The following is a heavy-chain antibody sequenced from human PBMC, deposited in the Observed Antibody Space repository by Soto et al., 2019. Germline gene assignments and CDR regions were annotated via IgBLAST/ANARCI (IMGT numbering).Heavy chain of an antibody. CDR2: IYYSGST. CDR1: GGSVSSGTYY. V-gene: IGHV4-39*01. Sequence: LSLTCTVSGGSVSSGTYYWGWIRQPPGKGLEWIGTIYYSGSTNYNPSLKSRVIISVDTSKNQFSLKLSSVTAADTAVYYCARRQYSSYWYFDYWGQGTLVTVSS. D-gene: IGHD1-26*01. J-gene: IGHJ4*02. CDR3: ARRQYSSYWYFDY.